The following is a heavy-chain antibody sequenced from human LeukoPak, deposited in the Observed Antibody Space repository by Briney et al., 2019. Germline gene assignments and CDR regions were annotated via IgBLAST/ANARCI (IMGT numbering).Heavy chain of an antibody. CDR3: ARDGDPYSSSHHDY. CDR2: IRYDGSNK. D-gene: IGHD6-6*01. Sequence: GGSLRLSCAASGFTFSNYGMHWVRQAPGKGLEWVAFIRYDGSNKYYADSVKGRFTISRDNSKNTLYLQMNSLRAEDTAVYYCARDGDPYSSSHHDYWGQGTLVTVSS. CDR1: GFTFSNYG. V-gene: IGHV3-30*02. J-gene: IGHJ4*02.